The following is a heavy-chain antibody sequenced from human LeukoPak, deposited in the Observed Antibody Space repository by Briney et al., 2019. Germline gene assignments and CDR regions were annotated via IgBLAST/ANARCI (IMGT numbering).Heavy chain of an antibody. CDR2: INHSGNT. J-gene: IGHJ4*02. CDR1: GGSISSSSYY. CDR3: ARMKGDY. Sequence: SETLSLTCTVSGGSISSSSYYWGWIRQPPGKGLEWIGEINHSGNTNYNPSLKSRVTISVDTSKNQFSLKLRSVTAADTAVYYCARMKGDYWGQGTLVTVSS. V-gene: IGHV4-39*07.